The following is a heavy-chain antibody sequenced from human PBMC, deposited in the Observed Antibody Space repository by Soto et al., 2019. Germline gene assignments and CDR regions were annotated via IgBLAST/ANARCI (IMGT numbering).Heavy chain of an antibody. CDR3: ARSPQPTRGIHWYFDL. CDR2: ISYDGINK. Sequence: QVQLVESGGGVVQPGRSLGLSCAASGFTFNTYGMHWVRQAPGKGLEWVAAISYDGINKYYVDSVKGRFIISRDNSKNXLYVQMNSLRAEDTALYYCARSPQPTRGIHWYFDLWGRGILVTVSS. J-gene: IGHJ2*01. CDR1: GFTFNTYG. V-gene: IGHV3-30*03. D-gene: IGHD1-26*01.